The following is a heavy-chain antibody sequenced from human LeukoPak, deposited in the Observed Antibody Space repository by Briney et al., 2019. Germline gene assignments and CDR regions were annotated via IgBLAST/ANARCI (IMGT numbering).Heavy chain of an antibody. Sequence: SETLSLTCTVSGGPISSGSYYWSWIRQPAGEGLEWIRRIYTSGSTNYNPTLKSRVIISVDTSKNQFSLKLRYVPAADTAVYYCARVLSGSYYQHWGQGTLVTVSS. CDR1: GGPISSGSYY. CDR2: IYTSGST. D-gene: IGHD1-26*01. J-gene: IGHJ1*01. CDR3: ARVLSGSYYQH. V-gene: IGHV4-61*02.